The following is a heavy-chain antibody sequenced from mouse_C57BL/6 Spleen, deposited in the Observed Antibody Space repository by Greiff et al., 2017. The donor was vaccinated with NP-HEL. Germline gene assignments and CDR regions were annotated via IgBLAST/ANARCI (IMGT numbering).Heavy chain of an antibody. CDR3: ARSMDSNYVAWFAY. J-gene: IGHJ3*01. D-gene: IGHD2-5*01. CDR2: IDPSDSET. V-gene: IGHV1-52*01. Sequence: VQLQQSGAELVRPGSSVKLSCKASGYTFTSYWMHWVKQRPIQGLEWIGNIDPSDSETHYNQKFKDKATLTVDKSSSTAYMQLSSLTSEDSAVYYCARSMDSNYVAWFAYWGQGTLVTVSA. CDR1: GYTFTSYW.